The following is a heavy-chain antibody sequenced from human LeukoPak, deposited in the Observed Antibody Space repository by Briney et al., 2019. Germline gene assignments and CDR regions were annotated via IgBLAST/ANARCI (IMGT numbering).Heavy chain of an antibody. Sequence: VASVKVSCKASGYTFTGYYMHWVRQAPGQGLEWMGWINPNSGGTNYAQKFQGRVTMTRDTSISTAYMELSRLRSDDTAVYYCARGLFTTVADNWFDPWGQGTLVTVS. CDR1: GYTFTGYY. CDR3: ARGLFTTVADNWFDP. V-gene: IGHV1-2*02. D-gene: IGHD4-23*01. CDR2: INPNSGGT. J-gene: IGHJ5*02.